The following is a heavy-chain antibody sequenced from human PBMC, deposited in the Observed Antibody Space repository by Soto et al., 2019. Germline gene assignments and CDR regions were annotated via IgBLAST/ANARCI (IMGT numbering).Heavy chain of an antibody. Sequence: ASETLSLTCAVYCGSFSGYYWTCIRQPPGKGLEWIGEINHSGTTNYNPSLKSRVTISVDTSRDQFSLRLSSVTAADTAVYFCARGGFHSGNCYIFDDWGQGALVTVSS. CDR3: ARGGFHSGNCYIFDD. CDR2: INHSGTT. J-gene: IGHJ4*02. D-gene: IGHD2-21*01. CDR1: CGSFSGYY. V-gene: IGHV4-34*01.